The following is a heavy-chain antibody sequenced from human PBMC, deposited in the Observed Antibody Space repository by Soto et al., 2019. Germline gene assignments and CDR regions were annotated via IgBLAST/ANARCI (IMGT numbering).Heavy chain of an antibody. CDR2: INPNSGGT. V-gene: IGHV1-2*04. J-gene: IGHJ5*02. CDR3: AREVGGIVVVPAARTWFDP. D-gene: IGHD2-2*01. Sequence: GASVKVSCKASGYTFTGYYMHWVRQAPGQGLEWMGWINPNSGGTNYAQKFQGWVTMTRDTSISTAYMELSRLRSDDTAVYYCAREVGGIVVVPAARTWFDPWGQGTLVTVSS. CDR1: GYTFTGYY.